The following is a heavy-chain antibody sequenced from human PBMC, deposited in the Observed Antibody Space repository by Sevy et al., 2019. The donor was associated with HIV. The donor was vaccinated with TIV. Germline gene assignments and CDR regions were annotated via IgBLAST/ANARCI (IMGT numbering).Heavy chain of an antibody. CDR1: GFTFSSYA. J-gene: IGHJ4*02. V-gene: IGHV3-30-3*01. CDR2: ISYDGSNK. CDR3: ARDQRIAAAAGDY. Sequence: GGSLRLSCAASGFTFSSYAMHWVRQAPGKGLEWVAVISYDGSNKYYADSVKGRFTISRDNSKNTLYLQMNSLRAEDTAEYYCARDQRIAAAAGDYWGQGTLVTVSS. D-gene: IGHD6-13*01.